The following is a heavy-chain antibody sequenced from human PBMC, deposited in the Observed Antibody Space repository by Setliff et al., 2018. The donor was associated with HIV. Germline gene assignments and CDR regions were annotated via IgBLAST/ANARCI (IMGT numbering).Heavy chain of an antibody. J-gene: IGHJ5*02. CDR3: ARYGGNSFWFDP. CDR2: VHSTGTT. Sequence: SETLSLTCTVSGGSFSTYYWSWIRQPAGEGLEYIGRVHSTGTTIYNPSLKSRVTMSVDTSKNQLSLKLRSVTAADTAVYYCARYGGNSFWFDPWGQGTLVTVSS. D-gene: IGHD2-21*01. CDR1: GGSFSTYY. V-gene: IGHV4-4*07.